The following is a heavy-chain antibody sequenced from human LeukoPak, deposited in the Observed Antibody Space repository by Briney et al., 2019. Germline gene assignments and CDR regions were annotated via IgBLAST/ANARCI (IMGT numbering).Heavy chain of an antibody. CDR1: SASITSSPYY. Sequence: SETLSLTCTVSSASITSSPYYWGWIRQSPGKGLEWIGSISYSGTTYYNPSLKSRVTISVDTSKNQFSLKLSSVTAADTAVYYCAREDYYDSSGYYLDCWGQGTLVTVSS. CDR3: AREDYYDSSGYYLDC. CDR2: ISYSGTT. V-gene: IGHV4-39*01. D-gene: IGHD3-22*01. J-gene: IGHJ4*02.